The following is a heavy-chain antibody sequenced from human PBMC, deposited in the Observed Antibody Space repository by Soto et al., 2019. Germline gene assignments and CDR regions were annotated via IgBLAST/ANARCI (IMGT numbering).Heavy chain of an antibody. CDR2: IFYSGST. D-gene: IGHD2-15*01. V-gene: IGHV4-31*03. CDR3: ARGHCSGGTFYSGDYGASRQPFTFDY. CDR1: GASIRSGGYY. Sequence: QVQLQESGPGLVKPSQTLSLTCTVSGASIRSGGYYWSWIRQHPGKGLEWLGYIFYSGSTYYNPSIPRRVAISEGSTKTKFSLKVLSVAAADTALSYRARGHCSGGTFYSGDYGASRQPFTFDYWGQGNLVSVSS. J-gene: IGHJ4*02.